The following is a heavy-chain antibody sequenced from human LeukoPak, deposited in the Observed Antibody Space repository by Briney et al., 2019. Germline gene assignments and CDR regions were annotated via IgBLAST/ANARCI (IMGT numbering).Heavy chain of an antibody. V-gene: IGHV3-7*01. CDR2: IKQDGSEK. D-gene: IGHD2-15*01. J-gene: IGHJ4*02. Sequence: PGGSLRLSCAASGFTFSDYWMSWVRQAPGKGLEWVANIKQDGSEKYYVDSGKGRFTISRDNAKNSLYLQMNSLRAEDTAVYYCARDPSCRGGSCYFFDYWGQGTLVTVSS. CDR1: GFTFSDYW. CDR3: ARDPSCRGGSCYFFDY.